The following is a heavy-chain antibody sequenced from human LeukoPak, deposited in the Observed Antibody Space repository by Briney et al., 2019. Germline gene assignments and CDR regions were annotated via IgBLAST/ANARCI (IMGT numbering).Heavy chain of an antibody. CDR1: GYSFTSYW. CDR3: ARRSPANYCSGGSCYSGLLDY. D-gene: IGHD2-15*01. CDR2: IYPGDSDT. J-gene: IGHJ4*02. Sequence: GESLKISCQGSGYSFTSYWIGWVRQMPGKGLEWMGIIYPGDSDTRYSPSFQGQVTISADKSISTAYLQWSSLKASDTAMYYCARRSPANYCSGGSCYSGLLDYWGQGTLVTVSS. V-gene: IGHV5-51*01.